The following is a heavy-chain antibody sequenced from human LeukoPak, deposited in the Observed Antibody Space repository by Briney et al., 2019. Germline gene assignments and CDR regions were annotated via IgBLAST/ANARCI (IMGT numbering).Heavy chain of an antibody. Sequence: TGRSLRLSCAASGFTFSSYGMHWVRQAPGKGLEWVALISYDGIKKYYADSVKGRFTISGDTSKNTLYLQMNSLRAEDTAVYYCARAIGIQLWLRSDYWGQGTLVTVSS. CDR1: GFTFSSYG. CDR3: ARAIGIQLWLRSDY. D-gene: IGHD5-18*01. J-gene: IGHJ4*02. V-gene: IGHV3-30*03. CDR2: ISYDGIKK.